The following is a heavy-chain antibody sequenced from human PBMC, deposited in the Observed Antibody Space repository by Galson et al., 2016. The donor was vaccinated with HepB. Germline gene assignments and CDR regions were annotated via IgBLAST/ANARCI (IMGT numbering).Heavy chain of an antibody. J-gene: IGHJ4*02. CDR1: GFTFSSYA. CDR2: ISGRGGST. V-gene: IGHV3-23*01. D-gene: IGHD3-22*01. Sequence: SLRLSCAASGFTFSSYAMSWVRQAPGKGLEWVSAISGRGGSTYYADSVKGRFTISRDNSKNTLYLQMNSLRAEDTAVYYCAKSPNYYDSLIDHWGQGTPVTVSS. CDR3: AKSPNYYDSLIDH.